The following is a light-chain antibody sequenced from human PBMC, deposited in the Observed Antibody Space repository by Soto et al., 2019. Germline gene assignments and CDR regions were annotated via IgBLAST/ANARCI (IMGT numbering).Light chain of an antibody. V-gene: IGKV1-39*01. CDR2: AAS. Sequence: DIQMTQSPSSLSASVGDRVTITCRASRTIIGYLNWYQLKPGKAPKLLIYAASSLHSGVPSRFSGSGSGTDFTLTISGLLREDFATYYCQQSYSTWYTFGQGTKVEIK. CDR3: QQSYSTWYT. CDR1: RTIIGY. J-gene: IGKJ2*01.